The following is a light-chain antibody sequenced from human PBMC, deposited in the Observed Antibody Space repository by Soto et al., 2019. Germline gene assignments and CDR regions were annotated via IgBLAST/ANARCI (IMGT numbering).Light chain of an antibody. V-gene: IGLV2-14*01. CDR2: EVT. CDR3: NLIRVNNLYG. CDR1: SSDVGRYNT. Sequence: QSVLTQPASVSGSPGQTITISCTGTSSDVGRYNTVSWYQHHPGKAPKLIIYEVTHRPAVISDRFSASKSGNTASLTISGLKAEDEADYYCNLIRVNNLYGFGSGTKLTVL. J-gene: IGLJ1*01.